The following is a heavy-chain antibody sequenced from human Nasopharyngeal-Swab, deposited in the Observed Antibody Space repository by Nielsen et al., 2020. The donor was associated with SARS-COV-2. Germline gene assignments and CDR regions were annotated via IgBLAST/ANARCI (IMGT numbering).Heavy chain of an antibody. Sequence: GESLKISCAASGFTFSNAWMSWVRQAPGKGLEWVGRIKSKTDGGTTDYAAPVKGRFTISRDDSKNTLYLQMNSLKTEDTAVHYCTTDMVLLWFGELLIDYWGQGTLVTVSS. CDR3: TTDMVLLWFGELLIDY. V-gene: IGHV3-15*01. CDR1: GFTFSNAW. D-gene: IGHD3-10*01. J-gene: IGHJ4*02. CDR2: IKSKTDGGTT.